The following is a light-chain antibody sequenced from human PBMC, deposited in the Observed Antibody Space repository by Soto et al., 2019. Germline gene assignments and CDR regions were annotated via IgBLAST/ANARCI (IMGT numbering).Light chain of an antibody. CDR1: QTICTY. Sequence: DIQMTQSPSSLSASVGDRVTITCRASQTICTYLTWYQQKPGKAPYLLIYAASTLQSGVPSRFSGSGSGTDFTLTISSLKAEDFATYYCQQTTITPHTFGQGTRLEIK. CDR3: QQTTITPHT. CDR2: AAS. V-gene: IGKV1-39*01. J-gene: IGKJ2*01.